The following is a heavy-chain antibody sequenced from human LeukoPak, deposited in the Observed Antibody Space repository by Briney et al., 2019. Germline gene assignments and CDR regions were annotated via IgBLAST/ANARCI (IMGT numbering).Heavy chain of an antibody. CDR3: TTTYCGGDCYSDDYYYYMDV. CDR2: IKSKTDGGTT. J-gene: IGHJ6*03. V-gene: IGHV3-15*01. Sequence: PGGSLRLSCAASGFTFSNAWMSWVRQAPGKGLEWVGRIKSKTDGGTTDYAAPVKDRFTISRDDSKNTLYLQMNSLKTEDTAVYYCTTTYCGGDCYSDDYYYYMDVWGKGTTVTVSS. CDR1: GFTFSNAW. D-gene: IGHD2-21*02.